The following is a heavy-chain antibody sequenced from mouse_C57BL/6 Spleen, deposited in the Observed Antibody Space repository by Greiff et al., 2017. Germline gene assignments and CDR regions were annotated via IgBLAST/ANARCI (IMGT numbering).Heavy chain of an antibody. D-gene: IGHD1-1*01. Sequence: VQLQQPGAELVKPGASVKMSCKASGYTFTSYWITWVKQRPGQGLEWIGDIYPGSGSTNYNEKFKSKATLTVATSSSTAYMQLSSLASEDSAVYYGARSGSSYDGYAMDYWGQGTSVTVSS. J-gene: IGHJ4*01. CDR1: GYTFTSYW. CDR2: IYPGSGST. CDR3: ARSGSSYDGYAMDY. V-gene: IGHV1-55*01.